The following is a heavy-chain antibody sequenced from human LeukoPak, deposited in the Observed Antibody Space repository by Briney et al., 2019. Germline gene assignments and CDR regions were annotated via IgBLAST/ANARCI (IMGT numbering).Heavy chain of an antibody. CDR3: AKGTSASAYSASGH. CDR1: GFTFSSCA. CDR2: ITGSGDNT. J-gene: IGHJ4*02. D-gene: IGHD3-22*01. V-gene: IGHV3-23*01. Sequence: GGSLRLSCTASGFTFSSCAMSWVRQAPGKGLEWVSTITGSGDNTYYADSVKGRVTISRDDPKTTLFLQMNSLRAEDTAVYHCAKGTSASAYSASGHWGQGTLVTVSS.